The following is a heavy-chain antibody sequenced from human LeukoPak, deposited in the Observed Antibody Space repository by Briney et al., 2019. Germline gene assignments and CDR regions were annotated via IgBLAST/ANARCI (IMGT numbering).Heavy chain of an antibody. CDR2: IKKDGSER. J-gene: IGHJ3*02. CDR3: ARDLAGPPQEAFDI. Sequence: GGSLRLSCAASGLTFSSYWMNWFRQAPGKGLEWVANIKKDGSERYYEDSVKGRFTISRDNTRKSLYLQMNTLRAEDTAVYYCARDLAGPPQEAFDIWGQGTMVTVSS. CDR1: GLTFSSYW. V-gene: IGHV3-7*01.